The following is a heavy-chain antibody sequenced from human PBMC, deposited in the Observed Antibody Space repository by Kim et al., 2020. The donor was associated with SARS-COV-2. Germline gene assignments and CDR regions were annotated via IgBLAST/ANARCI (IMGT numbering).Heavy chain of an antibody. Sequence: SETLSLTCTVSGGPINYNYWSWIRQPPGKGLEWIGYVYSSGSTTTYNPSLKSRVTISVDTSKNQVSLKLTSVTAADTALYFCARHRDFSSWGNWFDPWGLGALVTVSS. CDR3: ARHRDFSSWGNWFDP. J-gene: IGHJ5*02. V-gene: IGHV4-59*08. D-gene: IGHD2-2*01. CDR1: GGPINYNY. CDR2: VYSSGSTT.